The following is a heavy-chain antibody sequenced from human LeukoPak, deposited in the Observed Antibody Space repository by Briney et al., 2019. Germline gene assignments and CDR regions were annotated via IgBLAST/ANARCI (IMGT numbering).Heavy chain of an antibody. CDR2: IYYSGST. CDR3: ARLSDYGSGIYTWFDP. D-gene: IGHD3-10*01. CDR1: GGSISNYY. Sequence: SETLSLTCTVSGGSISNYYWSWIRQPPGKGLEWIGYIYYSGSTNYNPSLKSRVTISVDTSENQLSLKLSSVTAADTAVYYCARLSDYGSGIYTWFDPWGQGTLVTVSS. V-gene: IGHV4-59*01. J-gene: IGHJ5*02.